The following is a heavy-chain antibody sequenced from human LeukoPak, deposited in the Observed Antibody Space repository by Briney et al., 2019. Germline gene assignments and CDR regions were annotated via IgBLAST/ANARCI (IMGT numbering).Heavy chain of an antibody. CDR2: IYYSGST. V-gene: IGHV4-39*01. D-gene: IGHD2-2*01. J-gene: IGHJ3*02. CDR3: ASYCSSTSCLRRAFDI. CDR1: GGSISSSSYY. Sequence: SETLSLTCNVSGGSISSSSYYWGWIRQPPGKGLEWIGSIYYSGSTYYNPSLKSRVTISVDTSKNQFSLKLSSVTAADTAVYYCASYCSSTSCLRRAFDIWGQGTMVTVSS.